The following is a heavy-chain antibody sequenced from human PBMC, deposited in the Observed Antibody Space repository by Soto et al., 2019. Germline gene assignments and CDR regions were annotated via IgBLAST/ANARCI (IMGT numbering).Heavy chain of an antibody. CDR2: IYPGESDT. CDR3: ARHGRRYCSGGSCYSSYYYYGMDV. V-gene: IGHV5-51*01. J-gene: IGHJ6*02. D-gene: IGHD2-15*01. Sequence: GESLKISCKGSGYSFTSYWIGWVRQMPGKGLEWMGIIYPGESDTRYSPSFQGQVTISADKSISNAYLQWSSLKASDTAMYYCARHGRRYCSGGSCYSSYYYYGMDVWGQGTTVTVSS. CDR1: GYSFTSYW.